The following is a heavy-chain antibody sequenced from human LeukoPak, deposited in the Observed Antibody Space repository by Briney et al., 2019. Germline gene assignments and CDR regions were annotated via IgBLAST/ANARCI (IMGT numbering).Heavy chain of an antibody. D-gene: IGHD2-15*01. J-gene: IGHJ6*03. CDR1: GYTFTGYY. Sequence: ASVKVSCKASGYTFTGYYMHWVRQAPGQGLEWMGWINPNSGGTNYAQKFQGRVTMTRDTSISTAYMELSRLRSDDTAVYYCARAGFLMGVVVAASNYHYMDVWGKGTTVTVSS. CDR3: ARAGFLMGVVVAASNYHYMDV. V-gene: IGHV1-2*02. CDR2: INPNSGGT.